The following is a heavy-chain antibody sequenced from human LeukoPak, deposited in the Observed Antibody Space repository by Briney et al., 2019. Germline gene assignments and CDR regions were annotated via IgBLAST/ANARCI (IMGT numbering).Heavy chain of an antibody. Sequence: ASVKVSCKTSGYTFTSYGISWVRQAPGQGLEWMGWISAYNGNTNYAQKLQGRVTMTTDKSTSTAYMEVRSLRSDDTAIYYCARVYRDTYGQNWGQGTLVTVSS. CDR1: GYTFTSYG. D-gene: IGHD5-18*01. CDR3: ARVYRDTYGQN. CDR2: ISAYNGNT. V-gene: IGHV1-18*04. J-gene: IGHJ4*02.